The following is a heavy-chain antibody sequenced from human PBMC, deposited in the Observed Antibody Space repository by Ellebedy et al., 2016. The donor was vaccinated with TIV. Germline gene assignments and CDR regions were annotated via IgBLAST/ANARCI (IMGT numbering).Heavy chain of an antibody. J-gene: IGHJ4*02. CDR2: IFRDETT. CDR1: GGTISSDNW. Sequence: MPSETLSLTCAVSGGTISSDNWWTWVRQSPGKGLEWIGEIFRDETTYYNPSLKSRVTISIDKSMNQFSLQLNSATAADTAVYYCASHVNRQQLSNWGRGSLVTVSS. CDR3: ASHVNRQQLSN. D-gene: IGHD6-13*01. V-gene: IGHV4-4*02.